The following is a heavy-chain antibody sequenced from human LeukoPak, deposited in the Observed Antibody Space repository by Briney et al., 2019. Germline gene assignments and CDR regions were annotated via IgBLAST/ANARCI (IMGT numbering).Heavy chain of an antibody. CDR1: GGSITSYY. V-gene: IGHV4-59*01. J-gene: IGHJ4*02. CDR2: IYYSGST. D-gene: IGHD3-10*01. CDR3: ARDQRSEFDY. Sequence: SETLSLTCTVSGGSITSYYWNWFRQPPGKGLEWIGYIYYSGSTNSNPSLKSRVTMSVDTSKSQFSLKLSSVTAADTAVYYCARDQRSEFDYWGQGTLVTVSS.